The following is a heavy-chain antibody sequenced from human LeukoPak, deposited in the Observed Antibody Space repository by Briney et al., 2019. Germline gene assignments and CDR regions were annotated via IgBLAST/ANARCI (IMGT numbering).Heavy chain of an antibody. CDR3: ASLNRADCSITSCHTHY. CDR2: ISSSSSYI. Sequence: GGSLRLSCAASGFTFSNYSMIWVRQAPGKGLEGVSSISSSSSYIYYADSVKGRFTISRANAKTSLYLQMNSQRAEDTALYYCASLNRADCSITSCHTHYWGQGTLVTVSS. V-gene: IGHV3-21*01. CDR1: GFTFSNYS. D-gene: IGHD2-2*01. J-gene: IGHJ4*02.